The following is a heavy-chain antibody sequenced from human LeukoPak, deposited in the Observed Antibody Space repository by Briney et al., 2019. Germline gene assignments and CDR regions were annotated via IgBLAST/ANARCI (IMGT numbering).Heavy chain of an antibody. Sequence: ASVKVSCKAPGYTFTSYGISWVRQAPGQGLEWMGWISAYNGNTNYAQKLQGRVTMTTDTSTSTAYMELRSLGSDDTAVYYCAVGPMRAPNWFDPWGQGTLVTVSS. J-gene: IGHJ5*02. CDR2: ISAYNGNT. CDR1: GYTFTSYG. V-gene: IGHV1-18*01. CDR3: AVGPMRAPNWFDP.